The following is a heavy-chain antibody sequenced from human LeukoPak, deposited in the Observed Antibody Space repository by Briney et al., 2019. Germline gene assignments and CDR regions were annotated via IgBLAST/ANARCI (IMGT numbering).Heavy chain of an antibody. D-gene: IGHD3-10*01. CDR1: GFTFSSYW. V-gene: IGHV3-7*03. J-gene: IGHJ4*02. Sequence: GSLRLSCAASGFTFSSYWMTWVRQAPGKGLEWVASIKQDGSEKYYVDSVKGRFTFSRDNAKNSLYLQMDSLRAEDTAVYYCARDKSAGADTGSSFYYWGQGALVTVSS. CDR2: IKQDGSEK. CDR3: ARDKSAGADTGSSFYY.